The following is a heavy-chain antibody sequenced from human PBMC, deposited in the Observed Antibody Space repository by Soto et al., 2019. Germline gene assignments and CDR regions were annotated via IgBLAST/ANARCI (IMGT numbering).Heavy chain of an antibody. CDR1: GFTFSSYS. D-gene: IGHD2-2*01. J-gene: IGHJ3*02. CDR2: ISSSSSYI. CDR3: ARDSSGRPAAFDI. V-gene: IGHV3-21*01. Sequence: PGGSLRLSCAVSGFTFSSYSMNWVRQAPGKGLEWVSSISSSSSYIYYADSVKGRFTISRDNAKNSLYLQMNSLRAEDTAVYYCARDSSGRPAAFDIWGQGTMVTVSS.